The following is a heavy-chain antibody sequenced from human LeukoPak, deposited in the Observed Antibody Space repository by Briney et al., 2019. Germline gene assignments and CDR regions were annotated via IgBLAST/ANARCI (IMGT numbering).Heavy chain of an antibody. V-gene: IGHV1-2*02. CDR2: INPNSGDT. CDR1: GYTFTGYY. Sequence: ASVKVSCTASGYTFTGYYMHWVRQAPGQGLEWMGWINPNSGDTNYAQKFQGRVTMTRDTSISTAYMELSRLRSDDTAVYYCARDRAVGFLITFGGVISDYWGQGTLVTVSS. J-gene: IGHJ4*02. CDR3: ARDRAVGFLITFGGVISDY. D-gene: IGHD3-16*02.